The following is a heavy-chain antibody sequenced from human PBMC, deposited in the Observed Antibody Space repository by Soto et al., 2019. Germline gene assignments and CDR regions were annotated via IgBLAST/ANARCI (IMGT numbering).Heavy chain of an antibody. CDR2: SSYNGGT. CDR1: TDSSSFTNSY. D-gene: IGHD3-10*01. V-gene: IGHV4-39*01. J-gene: IGHJ4*01. Sequence: SETLSLTCTVSTDSSSFTNSYWGWIRQPPGKGLQWIGSSSYNGGTFYNPSLKGRVVISFDTSKKQSSLQVTSVTAADTAVYFCAGHRIEVVWRGFDFWGHVSPFPASS. CDR3: AGHRIEVVWRGFDF.